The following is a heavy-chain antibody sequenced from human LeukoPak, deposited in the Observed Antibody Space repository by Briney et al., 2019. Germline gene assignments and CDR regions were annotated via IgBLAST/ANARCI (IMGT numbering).Heavy chain of an antibody. V-gene: IGHV1-69*05. CDR1: GYTFSNYG. CDR2: IIPIFGTA. Sequence: ASVKVSCKASGYTFSNYGISWVRQAPGQGLEWMGGIIPIFGTANYAQKFQGRVTITTDESTSTAYMELSSLRSEDTAVYYCARAKYCSSTSCYTPVYYYYMDVWGKGTTVTVSS. D-gene: IGHD2-2*02. J-gene: IGHJ6*03. CDR3: ARAKYCSSTSCYTPVYYYYMDV.